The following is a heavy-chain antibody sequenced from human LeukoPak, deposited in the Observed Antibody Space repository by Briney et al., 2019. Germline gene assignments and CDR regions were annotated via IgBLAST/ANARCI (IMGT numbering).Heavy chain of an antibody. J-gene: IGHJ4*02. CDR2: IYYSGST. Sequence: SETLSLTCTVSGGSISSYYWSWIRQPPGKGLEWIGYIYYSGSTNYNPSLKSRVTISVDTSKNQFSLKLSSVTAADTAVYYCARHASRDYGDYRFDYWGQGTLVTVSS. CDR1: GGSISSYY. CDR3: ARHASRDYGDYRFDY. V-gene: IGHV4-59*08. D-gene: IGHD4-17*01.